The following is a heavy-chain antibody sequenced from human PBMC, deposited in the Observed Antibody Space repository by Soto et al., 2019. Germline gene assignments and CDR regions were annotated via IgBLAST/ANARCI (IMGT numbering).Heavy chain of an antibody. J-gene: IGHJ5*02. D-gene: IGHD3-3*01. CDR1: GGFVNSVNNY. CDR3: ARVPFSSFGVADRPVGWFDP. CDR2: IVYTGST. Sequence: QVHLQESGPGLVKPSQTLSLTCTVSGGFVNSVNNYWSWIRQPPGKGLEWLGYIVYTGSTYYNPSLTSPLIGPIATSTNWFSPTLTSVTAADTAVYYCARVPFSSFGVADRPVGWFDPWGQGTLVTVSS. V-gene: IGHV4-30-4*01.